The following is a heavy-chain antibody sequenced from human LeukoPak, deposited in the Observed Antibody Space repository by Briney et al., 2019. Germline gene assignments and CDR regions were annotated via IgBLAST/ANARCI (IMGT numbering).Heavy chain of an antibody. D-gene: IGHD5-24*01. Sequence: GGSLRLSCAASGFTFSSYAMHWVRQAPGKGLEWVAVISCDGSNKDYADSVKGRFTISRDNSKNTLYLQMNSLRAEDTAVYYCARDGTSRDGYNGAFDICGQGTMVTVSS. CDR2: ISCDGSNK. CDR3: ARDGTSRDGYNGAFDI. CDR1: GFTFSSYA. J-gene: IGHJ3*02. V-gene: IGHV3-30-3*01.